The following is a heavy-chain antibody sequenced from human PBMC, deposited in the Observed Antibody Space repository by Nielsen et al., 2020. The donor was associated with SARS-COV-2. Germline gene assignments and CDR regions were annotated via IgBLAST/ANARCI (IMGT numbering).Heavy chain of an antibody. J-gene: IGHJ4*02. CDR3: ARDGGLYSYDSSGLFDY. D-gene: IGHD3-22*01. CDR2: INHSGST. CDR1: GGSFSGYY. V-gene: IGHV4-34*01. Sequence: SETLSLTCAVYGGSFSGYYWSWIRQPPGKGLEWIGEINHSGSTNYNPSLKSRVTISVDTSKNQFSLKLSSVTAADTAVYYCARDGGLYSYDSSGLFDYWGQGTLVTVSS.